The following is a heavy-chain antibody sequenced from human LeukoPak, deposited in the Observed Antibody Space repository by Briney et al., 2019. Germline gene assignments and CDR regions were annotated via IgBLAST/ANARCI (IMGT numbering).Heavy chain of an antibody. CDR2: IKSKTDGGTT. CDR3: TTVPPDYGDYPFDY. Sequence: GGSLRLSCAASGFTFSNAWMSWVRQAPGKGLEWVGRIKSKTDGGTTDYAAPVKGRFTTSRDDSKNTLYLQMNSLKTEDTAVYYCTTVPPDYGDYPFDYWGQGTLVTVSS. V-gene: IGHV3-15*01. D-gene: IGHD4-17*01. J-gene: IGHJ4*02. CDR1: GFTFSNAW.